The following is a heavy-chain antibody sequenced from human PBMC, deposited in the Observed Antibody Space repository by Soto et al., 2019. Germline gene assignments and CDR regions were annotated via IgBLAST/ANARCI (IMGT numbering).Heavy chain of an antibody. D-gene: IGHD1-26*01. Sequence: EVQLVESGGGLVQPGESLRLSCAASGFTVSSKYMRWVRQAPGKGLEWVSIIYMRGSTFYADSVKGRFTSSRDTSKNTLYLQMDHLTVQDTAMYYCARDSLPGTRTWADHWGQGTLVTVSS. CDR1: GFTVSSKY. CDR3: ARDSLPGTRTWADH. V-gene: IGHV3-66*01. CDR2: IYMRGST. J-gene: IGHJ4*02.